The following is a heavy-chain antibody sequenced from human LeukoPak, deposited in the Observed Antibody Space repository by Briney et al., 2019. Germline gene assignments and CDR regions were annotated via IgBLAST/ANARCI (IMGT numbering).Heavy chain of an antibody. D-gene: IGHD3-10*01. CDR3: ARDKATMVRGVSGRYYYGMDV. J-gene: IGHJ6*02. V-gene: IGHV3-48*03. CDR1: GFTFSSYE. CDR2: ISSSGSTI. Sequence: GGSLRLSRAASGFTFSSYEMNWVRQAPGKVLEWVSYISSSGSTIYYADSVKGRFTISRDNAKDSLYLQMNSLRAEDTAVYYCARDKATMVRGVSGRYYYGMDVWGQGTTVTVSS.